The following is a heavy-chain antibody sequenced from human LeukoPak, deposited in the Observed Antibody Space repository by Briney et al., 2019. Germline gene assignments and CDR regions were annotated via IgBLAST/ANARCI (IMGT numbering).Heavy chain of an antibody. CDR2: ISAYNGNT. D-gene: IGHD3-10*01. J-gene: IGHJ4*02. CDR1: GYTFTSYG. Sequence: GASVKVSCKASGYTFTSYGISWVRQAPGQGLEWMGWISAYNGNTNYAQKLQGRVTMTTDTSTSTAYMELRSLRSDDTAVYYCARSVSMYYYGSGSYYWGQGTLVTVSS. V-gene: IGHV1-18*01. CDR3: ARSVSMYYYGSGSYY.